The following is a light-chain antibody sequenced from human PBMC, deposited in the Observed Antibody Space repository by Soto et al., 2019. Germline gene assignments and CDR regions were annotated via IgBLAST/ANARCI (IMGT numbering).Light chain of an antibody. J-gene: IGKJ4*01. CDR2: DAS. Sequence: EIVLTQSPATLSLSPGERATVSCRASQSVSSHLAWYQQKRGQAPRLLIYDASSRASGIPARFSGSGSGTEFTLTISSLQSEDFAVYYCQHYNNWLGTFGGGTKVDIK. V-gene: IGKV3D-15*01. CDR1: QSVSSH. CDR3: QHYNNWLGT.